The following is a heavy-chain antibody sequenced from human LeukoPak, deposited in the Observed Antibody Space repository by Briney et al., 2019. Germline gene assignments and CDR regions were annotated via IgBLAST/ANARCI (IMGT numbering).Heavy chain of an antibody. V-gene: IGHV4-38-2*01. CDR3: ARHDILWWMPSAFDI. D-gene: IGHD2-21*01. CDR2: IYHSGST. J-gene: IGHJ3*02. CDR1: GYSISSGYY. Sequence: PSETLSLTCAVSGYSISSGYYWGWIRQPPGKGLEWIGSIYHSGSTYYNPSLKSRVTISVDTSKNQFSLKLSSVTAADTAVYYCARHDILWWMPSAFDIWGQGTMVTVSS.